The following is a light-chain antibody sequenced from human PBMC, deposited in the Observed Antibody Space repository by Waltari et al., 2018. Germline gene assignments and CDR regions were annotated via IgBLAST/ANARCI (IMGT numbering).Light chain of an antibody. CDR2: SDN. CDR3: AAWDDSLNSVL. J-gene: IGLJ2*01. Sequence: QSVLTQPPSASGTPGQGVTISCSGRSSNLGSTSVTWYQQLPGTAPKLLIFSDNQRPSGVPDRFSGSKSGNSASLAISGLQSDDEAHYYCAAWDDSLNSVLFGGGTKLTVL. CDR1: SSNLGSTS. V-gene: IGLV1-44*01.